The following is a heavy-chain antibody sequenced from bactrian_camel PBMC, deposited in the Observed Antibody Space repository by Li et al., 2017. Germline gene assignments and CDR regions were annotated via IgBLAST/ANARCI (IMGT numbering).Heavy chain of an antibody. CDR2: IRSNGGT. J-gene: IGHJ4*01. D-gene: IGHD1*01. Sequence: HVQLVESGGGSVRAGGSLTLYCAASRFFPCMGWFRQGPGKEREGVAAIRSNGGTSYADSVKGRFTISKDNAKNTLYLQMNSLKPEDTGMYYCAAGRRMLTCVWNYWGQGTQVTVS. CDR1: RFFPC. CDR3: AAGRRMLTCVWNY. V-gene: IGHV3S55*01.